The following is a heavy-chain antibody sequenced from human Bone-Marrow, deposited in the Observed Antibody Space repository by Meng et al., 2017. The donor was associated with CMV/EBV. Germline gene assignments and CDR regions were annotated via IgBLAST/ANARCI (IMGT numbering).Heavy chain of an antibody. J-gene: IGHJ4*02. CDR2: LYFSGST. D-gene: IGHD3-22*01. CDR3: ARHFRSYRFSSGYFDY. Sequence: SETLSLTCTVSGGSISGSIYYWGWSRQPPGKGMEWIGSLYFSGSTYYNPALKSRLTISADTSRNQFSLKLSSVTAADTAVYYCARHFRSYRFSSGYFDYWGQGTLVTVSS. V-gene: IGHV4-39*01. CDR1: GGSISGSIYY.